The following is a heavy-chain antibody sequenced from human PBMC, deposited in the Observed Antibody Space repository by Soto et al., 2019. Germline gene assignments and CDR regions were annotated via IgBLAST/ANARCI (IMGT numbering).Heavy chain of an antibody. J-gene: IGHJ4*02. D-gene: IGHD1-7*01. CDR1: GYTFNSFW. CDR2: MFPWTSDT. CDR3: VTTRDGTTFFPH. Sequence: PGESLKISRQASGYTFNSFWIGWVRQMPGEGLEWMGLMFPWTSDTRYSPSFQGHVSISVDRSTGTGYLQWNSLKASDTAMYYCVTTRDGTTFFPHWGQGTPVTVSS. V-gene: IGHV5-51*01.